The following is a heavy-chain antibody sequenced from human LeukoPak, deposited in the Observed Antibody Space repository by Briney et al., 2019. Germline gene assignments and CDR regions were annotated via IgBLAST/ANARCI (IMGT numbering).Heavy chain of an antibody. J-gene: IGHJ4*02. V-gene: IGHV3-30*04. CDR2: ISYDGSNK. CDR3: ARVGDYYDSSGYFGY. Sequence: PGGSLRLSCAASGFTFSSYAMHWVRQAPGKGLEWVAVISYDGSNKYYADSVKGRFTISRDNSKNTLYLQMNSLRAEDTAVYYCARVGDYYDSSGYFGYWGQGTLVTVSS. CDR1: GFTFSSYA. D-gene: IGHD3-22*01.